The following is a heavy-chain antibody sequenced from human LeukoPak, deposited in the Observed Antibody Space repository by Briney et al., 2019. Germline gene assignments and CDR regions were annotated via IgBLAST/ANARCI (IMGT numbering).Heavy chain of an antibody. V-gene: IGHV5-51*01. CDR1: GYSFSSYW. CDR3: ARGQGVNYFDY. CDR2: IYPGDSDT. Sequence: GESLKISCKGSGYSFSSYWIGWVRQMPGKGLEWMGVIYPGDSDTRYSPSFQGQVTMSADKSISTAYLQRSSLKASDTAMYYCARGQGVNYFDYWGQGTLVTVSS. J-gene: IGHJ4*02. D-gene: IGHD3-16*01.